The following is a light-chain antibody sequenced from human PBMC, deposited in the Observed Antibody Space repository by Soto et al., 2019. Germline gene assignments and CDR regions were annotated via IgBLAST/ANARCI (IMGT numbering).Light chain of an antibody. V-gene: IGLV1-47*01. CDR2: RNN. CDR3: AAWDDSLSYV. J-gene: IGLJ1*01. Sequence: QSVLTQPPSASGTPGQRVTISCSGSSSNIGSNYVYWYQQLPGTAPKLLIYRNNQRPSGVPDRFSGSKSGTSASLAISGLRSEDEADYYCAAWDDSLSYVFGTGTKVTVL. CDR1: SSNIGSNY.